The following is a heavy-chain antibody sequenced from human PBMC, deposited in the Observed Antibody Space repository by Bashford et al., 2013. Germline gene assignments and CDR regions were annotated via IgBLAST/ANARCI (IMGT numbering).Heavy chain of an antibody. D-gene: IGHD6-6*01. J-gene: IGHJ5*02. CDR3: ATTPYLVDLNGWFDP. CDR2: INTDEGDT. Sequence: ASVKVSCKASGYIFTNYGISWLRKAPGQGLEWVGWINTDEGDTKYAQKFQGRVTMTTDTSTSTAYMELRSLRSDDTAVYYCATTPYLVDLNGWFDPWGQGTLVTVSS. CDR1: GYIFTNYG. V-gene: IGHV1-18*01.